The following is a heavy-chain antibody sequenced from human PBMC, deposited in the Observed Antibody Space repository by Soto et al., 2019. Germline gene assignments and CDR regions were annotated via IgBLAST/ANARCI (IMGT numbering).Heavy chain of an antibody. CDR1: GGTFSSYA. CDR3: ARAGWGYCSSTSCYYYYYYYGMDV. Sequence: QVQLVQSGAEVKKPGSSVKVSCKASGGTFSSYAISWVRQAPGQWLEWLGGIIPIFGTANYAQKFQGRVTIPADESTSSEYMELSSLSSEETAVYYCARAGWGYCSSTSCYYYYYYYGMDVWGQGTTVTVSS. D-gene: IGHD2-2*01. V-gene: IGHV1-69*01. J-gene: IGHJ6*02. CDR2: IIPIFGTA.